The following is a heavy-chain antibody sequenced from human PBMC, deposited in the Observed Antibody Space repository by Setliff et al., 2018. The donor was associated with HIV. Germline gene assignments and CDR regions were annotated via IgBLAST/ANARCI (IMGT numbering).Heavy chain of an antibody. V-gene: IGHV4-34*01. CDR1: GGSFSDYH. Sequence: SETLSLTCAVYGGSFSDYHWSWIRQAPRKRLEWIGELNDSGSTTYNPSVKSRATISVDTSKNQFSLRLSSVTAADTAVYYCARGTKLVWGRWFDPWGQGTLVTVSS. D-gene: IGHD3-16*01. CDR3: ARGTKLVWGRWFDP. J-gene: IGHJ5*02. CDR2: LNDSGST.